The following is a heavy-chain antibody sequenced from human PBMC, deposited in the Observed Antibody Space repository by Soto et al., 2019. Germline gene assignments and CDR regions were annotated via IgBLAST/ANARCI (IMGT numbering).Heavy chain of an antibody. Sequence: TLSLTCTVSGGTITSSKHYWSWIRQHPGKGLEWIGYIYLSGFTYSNPSLKSRVTMSIDTSKNQFSLKLSSVTAADTAVYYCARGGLDDFWSGYLYHLDSWGLGTLVT. J-gene: IGHJ4*02. CDR2: IYLSGFT. D-gene: IGHD3-3*01. V-gene: IGHV4-30-4*08. CDR1: GGTITSSKHY. CDR3: ARGGLDDFWSGYLYHLDS.